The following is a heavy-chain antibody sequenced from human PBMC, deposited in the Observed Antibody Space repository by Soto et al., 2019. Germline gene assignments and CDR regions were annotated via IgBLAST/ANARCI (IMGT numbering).Heavy chain of an antibody. CDR2: ISSSSSYI. CDR1: GFTFSSYS. D-gene: IGHD3-9*01. Sequence: GGSLRLSCAASGFTFSSYSMNWVRQAPGKGLEWVSSISSSSSYIYYADSVKGRFTISRDNAKNSLYLQMNSLRAEDTAVYYCARVGLSYRYFDWLLYYFDYWGQGTLVTVSS. CDR3: ARVGLSYRYFDWLLYYFDY. V-gene: IGHV3-21*01. J-gene: IGHJ4*02.